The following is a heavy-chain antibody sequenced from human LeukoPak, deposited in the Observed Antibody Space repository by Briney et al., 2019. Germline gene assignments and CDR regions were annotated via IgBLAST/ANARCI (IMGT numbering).Heavy chain of an antibody. Sequence: PGGSLRFSCAASGFAFSDYSMNWVRQAPGKGLEWVANIRGSGSGMGSGNYYAGSVKGRFTISRDNAKNSLYLQMNSLRAEDTAVFYCVREREEWEEQQIFDYWGQGTLVTVSS. CDR1: GFAFSDYS. J-gene: IGHJ4*02. CDR2: IRGSGSGMGSGN. D-gene: IGHD1-26*01. CDR3: VREREEWEEQQIFDY. V-gene: IGHV3-21*05.